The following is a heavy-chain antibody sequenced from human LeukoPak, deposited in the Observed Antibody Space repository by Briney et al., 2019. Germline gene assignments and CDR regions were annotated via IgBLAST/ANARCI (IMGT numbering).Heavy chain of an antibody. CDR1: GGSVSSYN. D-gene: IGHD2/OR15-2a*01. CDR2: IYTTGST. V-gene: IGHV4-4*07. Sequence: ETLSLTCTVSGGSVSSYNWGWIRQPAGKGLEWIGRIYTTGSTSYHPSLKSRVTMSVDTSKNQFSLKLSSVTAADTAMYYCARAGGYNQYLYGMDVWGQGTAVTVFS. CDR3: ARAGGYNQYLYGMDV. J-gene: IGHJ6*02.